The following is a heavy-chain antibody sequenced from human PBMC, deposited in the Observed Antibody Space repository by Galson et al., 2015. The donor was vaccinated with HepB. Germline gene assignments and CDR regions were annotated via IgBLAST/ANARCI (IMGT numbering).Heavy chain of an antibody. Sequence: SVKVSCKASGYTFTSYGISWVRQAPGQGLEWMGWISAYNGNTNYAQKLQGRVTMTTDTSTSTAYMELRSLRSDDTAVYYCARDFSRGGYQLLFGARIDYWGQGTLVTVSS. V-gene: IGHV1-18*01. CDR3: ARDFSRGGYQLLFGARIDY. CDR2: ISAYNGNT. CDR1: GYTFTSYG. D-gene: IGHD2-2*01. J-gene: IGHJ4*02.